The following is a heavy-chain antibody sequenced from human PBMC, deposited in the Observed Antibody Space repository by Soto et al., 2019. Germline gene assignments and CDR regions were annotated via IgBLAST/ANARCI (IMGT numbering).Heavy chain of an antibody. D-gene: IGHD2-15*01. V-gene: IGHV1-2*02. J-gene: IGHJ5*02. CDR1: GYTFTGYY. CDR3: ARDQGCSGGSCYGDNWFDP. CDR2: INPNSGST. Sequence: ASVKVSCKASGYTFTGYYMHWVRQAPGQGLEWMGWINPNSGSTYYNPSLKSRVTISVDRSKNQFSLKLSSVTAADTAVYYCARDQGCSGGSCYGDNWFDPWGQGTLVTVSS.